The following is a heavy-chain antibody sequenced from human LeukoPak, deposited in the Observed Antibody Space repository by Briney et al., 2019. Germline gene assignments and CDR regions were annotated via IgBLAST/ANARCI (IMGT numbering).Heavy chain of an antibody. CDR3: ASGTGIAVAGTPYHFDY. D-gene: IGHD6-19*01. CDR2: IYYSGST. J-gene: IGHJ4*02. Sequence: SETLSLTCTVSGGSISSSSYYWGWIRQPPGKGLEWIGSIYYSGSTYYNPSLKSRVTISVDTSKNQFSLKLSSMTAADTAVYYCASGTGIAVAGTPYHFDYWGQGTLVTVSS. CDR1: GGSISSSSYY. V-gene: IGHV4-39*01.